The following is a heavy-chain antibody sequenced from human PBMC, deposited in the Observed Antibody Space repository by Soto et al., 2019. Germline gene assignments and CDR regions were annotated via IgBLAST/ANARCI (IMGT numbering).Heavy chain of an antibody. CDR1: GGTFSSYA. D-gene: IGHD4-4*01. CDR2: IIPIFGTA. Sequence: SVKVSCKASGGTFSSYAISWVRQAPGQGLEWMGGIIPIFGTANYAQKFQGRVTITADESTSTAYMELSSLRSEDTSVYYCGRSNYAESYTYGMVVWGRGSTVTVS. J-gene: IGHJ6*02. V-gene: IGHV1-69*13. CDR3: GRSNYAESYTYGMVV.